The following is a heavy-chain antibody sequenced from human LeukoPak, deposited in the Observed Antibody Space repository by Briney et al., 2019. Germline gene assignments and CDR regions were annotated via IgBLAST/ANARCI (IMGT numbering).Heavy chain of an antibody. V-gene: IGHV1-46*01. Sequence: GASVKVSCKTSGYSFTSYNLHWVRQAPGQRLEWMGIINPSGGNTNYAQKFQGRVTMTRDTSTSTVYMELSSLKSEDTAAYYCARVRDGYNDAYDIWGQGTMVTVSS. CDR2: INPSGGNT. J-gene: IGHJ3*02. D-gene: IGHD5-24*01. CDR1: GYSFTSYN. CDR3: ARVRDGYNDAYDI.